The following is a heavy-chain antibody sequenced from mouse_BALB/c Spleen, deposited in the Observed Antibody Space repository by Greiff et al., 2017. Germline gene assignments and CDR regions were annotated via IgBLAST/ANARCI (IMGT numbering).Heavy chain of an antibody. CDR2: ISSGSSTI. J-gene: IGHJ1*01. V-gene: IGHV5-17*02. Sequence: DVQLVESGGGLVQPGGSRKLSCAASGFTFSSFGMHWVRQAPEKGLEWVAYISSGSSTIYYADTVKGRFTISRDNPKNTLFLQMTSLRSEDTAMYYCAREYGNYWYFDVWGAGTTVTVSS. CDR1: GFTFSSFG. D-gene: IGHD2-10*02. CDR3: AREYGNYWYFDV.